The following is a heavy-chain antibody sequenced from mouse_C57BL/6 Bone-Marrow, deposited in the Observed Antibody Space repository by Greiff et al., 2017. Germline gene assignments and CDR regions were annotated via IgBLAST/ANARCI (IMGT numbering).Heavy chain of an antibody. CDR3: ARSIYYGNYEAY. D-gene: IGHD2-1*01. Sequence: VQLQQPGAELVKPGASVKLSCKASGYTFTSYWMQWVKQRPGQGLEWIGEIDPSDSYTNYNQKFKGKATLTVDTSSSTAYMQLSSLTSEDSAVYYCARSIYYGNYEAYWGQGTLVTVSA. CDR2: IDPSDSYT. J-gene: IGHJ3*01. V-gene: IGHV1-50*01. CDR1: GYTFTSYW.